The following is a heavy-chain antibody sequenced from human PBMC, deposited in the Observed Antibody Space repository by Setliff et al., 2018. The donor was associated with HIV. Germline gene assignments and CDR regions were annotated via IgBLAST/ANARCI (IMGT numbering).Heavy chain of an antibody. J-gene: IGHJ4*02. Sequence: PGGSLRLSCAPSGFTFGSYAMSWVRQAPGKGLEWVSSISSSSSYIYYADSVKGRFTISRDNAKNSLYLQMNSLRAEDTAVYYCARDYCSSTSCYYFDYWGQGTLVTVSS. CDR3: ARDYCSSTSCYYFDY. D-gene: IGHD2-2*01. V-gene: IGHV3-21*01. CDR2: ISSSSSYI. CDR1: GFTFGSYA.